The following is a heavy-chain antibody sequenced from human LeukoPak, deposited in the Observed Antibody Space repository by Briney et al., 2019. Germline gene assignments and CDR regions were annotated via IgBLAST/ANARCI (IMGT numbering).Heavy chain of an antibody. J-gene: IGHJ4*02. CDR1: GYTFTDYY. D-gene: IGHD6-13*01. V-gene: IGHV1-2*06. CDR2: INPNSGGT. Sequence: GPSVKVSCKASGYTFTDYYMHWVRQAPGQGLEWMRRINPNSGGTNYAQKFQGRVTMTRGTSITTAYMELSRLTSDDTAVYYCARDRGIAAAGTSFTFDYGGQGTLVSVSS. CDR3: ARDRGIAAAGTSFTFDY.